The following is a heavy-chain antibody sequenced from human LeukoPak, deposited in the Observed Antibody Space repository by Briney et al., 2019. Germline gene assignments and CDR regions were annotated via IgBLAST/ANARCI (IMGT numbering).Heavy chain of an antibody. D-gene: IGHD6-13*01. Sequence: SETLSLTCAVYGGSFSGSSWGWIRQPPGKGLEGIGEIILSVSPNYNPSLKSRVPISVDTSKNQFSLKLSSVTAADTAVYYCARGYSSSWYPTNAFDIWGQGTMVTVSS. CDR2: IILSVSP. CDR3: ARGYSSSWYPTNAFDI. V-gene: IGHV4-34*01. CDR1: GGSFSGSS. J-gene: IGHJ3*02.